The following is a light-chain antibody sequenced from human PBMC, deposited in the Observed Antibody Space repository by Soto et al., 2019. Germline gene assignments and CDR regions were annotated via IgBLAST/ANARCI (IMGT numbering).Light chain of an antibody. CDR2: DAS. Sequence: EIAMTQSPATLSVSPGERATLSCRPSQSVSGKLAWYQQKPGQAPRLLIYDASTRATGIPARFSGSGSGTEFTLTISSLRSEDFAEYHCQQYNNWPQTFGQGTKVDIK. V-gene: IGKV3-15*01. J-gene: IGKJ1*01. CDR1: QSVSGK. CDR3: QQYNNWPQT.